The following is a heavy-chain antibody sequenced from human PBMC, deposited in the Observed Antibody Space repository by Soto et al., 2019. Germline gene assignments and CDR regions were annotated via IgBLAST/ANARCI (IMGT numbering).Heavy chain of an antibody. CDR3: ATTRGPFGYIDY. J-gene: IGHJ4*02. CDR1: GYTFTSYA. Sequence: ASVKVSCKASGYTFTSYAMHWVRQAPGQRLEWMGGFDPGDGKTIYAQKFQGRVTMTEDTSTDTAYMELSSLRSEDTAVYYCATTRGPFGYIDYWGQGTLVTVSS. D-gene: IGHD2-2*02. CDR2: FDPGDGKT. V-gene: IGHV1-24*01.